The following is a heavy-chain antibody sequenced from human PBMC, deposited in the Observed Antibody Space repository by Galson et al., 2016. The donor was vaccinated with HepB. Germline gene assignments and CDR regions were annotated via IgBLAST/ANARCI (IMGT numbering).Heavy chain of an antibody. CDR3: ARQYWGGPRDY. CDR2: IFHSGRV. J-gene: IGHJ4*02. V-gene: IGHV4-4*02. CDR1: GVSISSSDW. D-gene: IGHD2/OR15-2a*01. Sequence: ETLSLTCAVSGVSISSSDWLRWVRQPPAQGLEWIGQIFHSGRVNYTPPLPSRVTISVDTSNNHFSLRLTYVTAADTALYYCARQYWGGPRDYWGQGILVTVSS.